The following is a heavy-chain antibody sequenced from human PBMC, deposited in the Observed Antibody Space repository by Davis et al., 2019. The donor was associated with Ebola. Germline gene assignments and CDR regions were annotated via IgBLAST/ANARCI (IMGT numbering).Heavy chain of an antibody. V-gene: IGHV3-23*01. CDR3: ATGLRFLGTY. CDR1: GFTFSSYW. Sequence: GGSLRLSCAASGFTFSSYWMSWVRQAPGKGLEWVSSISNSGGRTYYADSVKGRFTISRDNSKNTLYLQMNSLRAEDTAVYYCATGLRFLGTYWGQGTLVTVSS. J-gene: IGHJ4*02. CDR2: ISNSGGRT. D-gene: IGHD3-3*01.